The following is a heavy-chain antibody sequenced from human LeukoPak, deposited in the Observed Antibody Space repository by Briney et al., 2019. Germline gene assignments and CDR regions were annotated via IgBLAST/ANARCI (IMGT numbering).Heavy chain of an antibody. CDR3: AREEATYYYDSSGYYFAY. Sequence: SETLSLTCTVSGGSISSYYWSWIRQPPGKGLEWIGYIYYSGSTNYNPSLKSRVTISVDTSKNQFSLKLSSVTAADTAVYYCAREEATYYYDSSGYYFAYWGQGTLVTVSP. V-gene: IGHV4-59*01. D-gene: IGHD3-22*01. J-gene: IGHJ4*02. CDR2: IYYSGST. CDR1: GGSISSYY.